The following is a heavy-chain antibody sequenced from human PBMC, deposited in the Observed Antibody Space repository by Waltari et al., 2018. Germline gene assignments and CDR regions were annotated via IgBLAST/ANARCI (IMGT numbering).Heavy chain of an antibody. D-gene: IGHD3-22*01. CDR2: IYYSGST. CDR3: ARAPGYYDSSGYYDDAFDI. V-gene: IGHV4-59*01. CDR1: GGSISSYY. J-gene: IGHJ3*02. Sequence: QVQLQESGPGLVKPSETLSLTCPVSGGSISSYYWSWIRPPPGKGLEWIGYIYYSGSTNYNPSLKSRVTISVDTSKNQFSLKLSSVTAADTAVYYCARAPGYYDSSGYYDDAFDIWGQGTMVTVSS.